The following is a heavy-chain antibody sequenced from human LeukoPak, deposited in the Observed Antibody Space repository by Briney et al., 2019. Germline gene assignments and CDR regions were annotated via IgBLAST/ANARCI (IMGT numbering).Heavy chain of an antibody. D-gene: IGHD6-13*01. Sequence: PGGSLRLSCAASGFTFSSYSMNWVRQAPGKGLEWVSSISSSSSYIYYADSVKGRFTISRDNAKNSLYLQMNSLRAEDTAVYYCAREATSSRLFPSPTYYYYMDVWGKGTTVTVSS. CDR1: GFTFSSYS. V-gene: IGHV3-21*01. CDR2: ISSSSSYI. J-gene: IGHJ6*03. CDR3: AREATSSRLFPSPTYYYYMDV.